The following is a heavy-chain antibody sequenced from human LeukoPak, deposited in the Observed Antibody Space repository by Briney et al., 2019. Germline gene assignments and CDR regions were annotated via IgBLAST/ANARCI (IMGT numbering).Heavy chain of an antibody. CDR2: IYYSGST. V-gene: IGHV4-59*01. CDR1: GGSISSYY. J-gene: IGHJ4*02. D-gene: IGHD6-19*01. CDR3: ARDLLSTAGYFDY. Sequence: SETLSLTCTVSGGSISSYYWSWIRQPPGKGLEWIGYIYYSGSTNYNPSLKSRVTISVDTSKNQFSLNLSSVTAADAAVYYCARDLLSTAGYFDYWGQGTLVTVSS.